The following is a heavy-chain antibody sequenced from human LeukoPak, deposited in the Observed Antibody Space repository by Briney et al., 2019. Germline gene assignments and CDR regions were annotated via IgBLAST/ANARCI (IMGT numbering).Heavy chain of an antibody. CDR1: GFTFSFSA. J-gene: IGHJ4*02. V-gene: IGHV3-73*01. CDR2: IRSKANSYAT. Sequence: GGSLRLSCAASGFTFSFSAVHWVRQASGKGLEWVGRIRSKANSYATAYTASVQGRFTISRDDSKNTAYLLMNSLKTEDTAVYYCTTETSLYYLDYWGQGTLVTVSS. CDR3: TTETSLYYLDY. D-gene: IGHD2-2*02.